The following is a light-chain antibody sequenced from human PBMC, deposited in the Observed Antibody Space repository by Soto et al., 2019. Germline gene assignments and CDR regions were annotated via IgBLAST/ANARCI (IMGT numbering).Light chain of an antibody. CDR3: QQYNSYLRT. CDR1: QNVGDR. J-gene: IGKJ1*01. Sequence: DIQMTQSPSSVSSSVGDSLTITCRASQNVGDRLAWYQQKLGKAPQLLIQKASILQPGIPSRFSGSGSGTEFTLTISSLQPDDFATYYCQQYNSYLRTFGQGTKVDIK. CDR2: KAS. V-gene: IGKV1-5*01.